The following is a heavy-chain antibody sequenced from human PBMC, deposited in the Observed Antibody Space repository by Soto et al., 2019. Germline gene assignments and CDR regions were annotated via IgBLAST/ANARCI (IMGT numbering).Heavy chain of an antibody. V-gene: IGHV3-23*01. CDR3: AKRGSGSQFDY. D-gene: IGHD1-26*01. Sequence: EVQLLESGGSLVQPGGSLRLSCAASGFTFSSYAMSWVRQAPGKGLELVSIISGSGDSTYYADSVKGRFTISRDNSKNTLYLQMNSLRAEDTAIYYCAKRGSGSQFDYWGQGTLVTVSS. CDR2: ISGSGDST. J-gene: IGHJ4*02. CDR1: GFTFSSYA.